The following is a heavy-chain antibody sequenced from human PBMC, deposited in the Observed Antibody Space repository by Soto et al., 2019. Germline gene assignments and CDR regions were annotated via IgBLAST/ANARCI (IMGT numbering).Heavy chain of an antibody. CDR1: GFTFSSYA. V-gene: IGHV3-30-3*01. CDR3: ARDYYKYYDSSGYYRSPAY. J-gene: IGHJ4*02. CDR2: ISYDGSDK. Sequence: GGSRRLSCAASGFTFSSYAMHCVRQAPCKGLEWVALISYDGSDKDYADSVKGRFTISRDNSRNTLFLQMNSLRAEDTAVYYCARDYYKYYDSSGYYRSPAYWGQGTLVTVSS. D-gene: IGHD3-22*01.